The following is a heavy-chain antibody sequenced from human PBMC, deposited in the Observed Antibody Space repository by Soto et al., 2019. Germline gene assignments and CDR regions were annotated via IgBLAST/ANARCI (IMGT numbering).Heavy chain of an antibody. V-gene: IGHV3-9*01. CDR3: GIDLSRGGLES. CDR1: GSTIDDYA. D-gene: IGHD2-15*01. Sequence: EVQVVESGGGLVQPGGSLTLSCVVSGSTIDDYAMHWVRQVPGKGLEWVSGIFWVGGGTGYADSVKGRFTISRDRARSSLSLQMSSLRIEDTAVYYCGIDLSRGGLESWGQGTRVTVSS. CDR2: IFWVGGGT. J-gene: IGHJ4*02.